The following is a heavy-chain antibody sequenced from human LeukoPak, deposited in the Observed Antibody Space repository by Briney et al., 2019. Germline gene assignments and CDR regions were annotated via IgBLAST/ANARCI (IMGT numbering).Heavy chain of an antibody. V-gene: IGHV3-23*01. Sequence: GGSLRLSCAASGFTFSSYAMSWVRQAPGKGLEWVSAISGSGSMIYYADSVKGRFTLSRDNAKNSLYLQMNSLRDEDTAVYYCARGPISGWSADYWGQGTLVTVSS. CDR3: ARGPISGWSADY. D-gene: IGHD6-19*01. J-gene: IGHJ4*02. CDR2: ISGSGSMI. CDR1: GFTFSSYA.